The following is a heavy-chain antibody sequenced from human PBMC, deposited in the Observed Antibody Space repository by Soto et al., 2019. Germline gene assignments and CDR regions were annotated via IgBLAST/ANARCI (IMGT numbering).Heavy chain of an antibody. CDR1: GGSISSGGYY. J-gene: IGHJ5*02. V-gene: IGHV4-31*03. D-gene: IGHD3-9*01. CDR3: ARIPGYYDILTGWFDP. CDR2: IYYSGST. Sequence: QVQLQESGPGLVKPSQTLSLTCTVSGGSISSGGYYWSWIRQHPGKGLEWIGYIYYSGSTYYNPSLKSRVTISVDTSKTQFSLKLSSVTAADTAVYYCARIPGYYDILTGWFDPWGQGTLVTGSS.